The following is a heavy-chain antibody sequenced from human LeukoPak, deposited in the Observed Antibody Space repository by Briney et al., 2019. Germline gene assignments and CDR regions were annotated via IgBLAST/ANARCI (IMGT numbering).Heavy chain of an antibody. CDR2: IYNSGAKI. V-gene: IGHV3-23*01. J-gene: IGHJ4*02. Sequence: GGSLRLSCAVSGLTFSTYSMTWVRQGPGKGLGWVSSIYNSGAKIFYADSVKGRFTISRDNSKNMLYLRMNSLRVEDTAVYYCAKDVAPDSGWDLDYWGQGTLVTVSS. CDR3: AKDVAPDSGWDLDY. CDR1: GLTFSTYS. D-gene: IGHD6-19*01.